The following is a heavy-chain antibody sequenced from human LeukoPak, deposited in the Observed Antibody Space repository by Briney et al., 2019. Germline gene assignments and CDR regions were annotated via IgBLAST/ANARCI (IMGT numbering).Heavy chain of an antibody. CDR1: GYTFTSYG. CDR3: ARVTMVRGVGDY. D-gene: IGHD3-10*01. CDR2: ISAYNGNT. J-gene: IGHJ4*02. Sequence: GASVKVSCKASGYTFTSYGISWVRQAPGQGLEWMGWISAYNGNTNHAQKLQGRVTMTTDTSTSTAYMELRSPRSDDTAVYYCARVTMVRGVGDYWGQGTLVTVSS. V-gene: IGHV1-18*01.